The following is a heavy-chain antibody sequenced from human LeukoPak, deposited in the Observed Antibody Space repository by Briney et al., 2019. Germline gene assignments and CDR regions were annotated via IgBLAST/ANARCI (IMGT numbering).Heavy chain of an antibody. Sequence: SETLSLTCAVYGGSFSGYYWSWIRQPPGKGLEGIGEINHSGSTNYNPSLKSRVTISVDTSKNQFSLKPSSVTAADTAVYYCARGTPPSATNDYWGQGTLVTVSS. CDR2: INHSGST. CDR1: GGSFSGYY. J-gene: IGHJ4*02. V-gene: IGHV4-34*01. CDR3: ARGTPPSATNDY. D-gene: IGHD2-8*01.